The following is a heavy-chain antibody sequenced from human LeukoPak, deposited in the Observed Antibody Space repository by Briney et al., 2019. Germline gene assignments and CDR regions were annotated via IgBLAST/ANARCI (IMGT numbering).Heavy chain of an antibody. CDR3: AKMLYWYIDL. V-gene: IGHV3-30*02. D-gene: IGHD3-16*01. Sequence: PGGSLRLSCAASGFTFSVYGMHWVRQAPGKGLEWVAFIRYDGSNKYYADSVKGRFTISRDNSKNTLYLQMNSLRAEDTAVYYCAKMLYWYIDLWGRGTLVTVSS. CDR1: GFTFSVYG. J-gene: IGHJ2*01. CDR2: IRYDGSNK.